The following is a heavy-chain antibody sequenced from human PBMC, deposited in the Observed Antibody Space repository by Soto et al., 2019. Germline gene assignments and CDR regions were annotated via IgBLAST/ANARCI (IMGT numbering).Heavy chain of an antibody. D-gene: IGHD3-3*01. V-gene: IGHV4-34*01. J-gene: IGHJ4*02. CDR3: ARGEWGRIFGVVSYDS. CDR2: ISHRGNT. Sequence: SETLSLTCAVYGGSFSYYYWTWIRQPPGKGLEWIGEISHRGNTNYSPSLKSRVTLSVDTSKNQFSLKLSSVTAADTAVYYCARGEWGRIFGVVSYDSWGLGTLVTVSS. CDR1: GGSFSYYY.